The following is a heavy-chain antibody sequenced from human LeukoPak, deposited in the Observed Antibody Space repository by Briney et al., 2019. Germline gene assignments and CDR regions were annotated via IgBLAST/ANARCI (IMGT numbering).Heavy chain of an antibody. CDR2: IIPIFGTT. V-gene: IGHV1-69*13. CDR3: ARDVNGRNLLVDDY. D-gene: IGHD6-6*01. Sequence: GASVKVSCKASGGTFSSYAISWVRQAPGQGLEWMGGIIPIFGTTNYAQKFQGRVSITADESTSTAYMELSSLRSEDTAVYYCARDVNGRNLLVDDYWGQGTLVTVSS. J-gene: IGHJ4*02. CDR1: GGTFSSYA.